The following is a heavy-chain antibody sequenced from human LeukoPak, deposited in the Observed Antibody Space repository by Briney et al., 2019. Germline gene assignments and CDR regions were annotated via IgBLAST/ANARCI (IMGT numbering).Heavy chain of an antibody. CDR2: ILNGVTSY. Sequence: PSETLSLTCTVSGGSISSYYWSWVRQPPGKGLEWIGYILNGVTSYTDNPSLQSRVTISVDRSKNQCFLKITAVAAAEAAAYCGGRSPQLAPWGQGILVTVSS. J-gene: IGHJ5*02. CDR1: GGSISSYY. CDR3: GRSPQLAP. V-gene: IGHV4-59*13.